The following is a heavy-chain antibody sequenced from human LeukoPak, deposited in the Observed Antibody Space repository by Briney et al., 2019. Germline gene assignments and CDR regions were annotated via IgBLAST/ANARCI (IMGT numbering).Heavy chain of an antibody. CDR2: IYYSGST. CDR3: ARTSRDHGGYYFDY. D-gene: IGHD3-16*01. V-gene: IGHV4-59*08. Sequence: PSETLSLTCTVSGGSISSYYWSWIRQPPGKGLEWIGYIYYSGSTNYNPSLKSRVTISVDTSKNQFSLKLSSVTAADTAVYYCARTSRDHGGYYFDYWGQGTLVTVSS. J-gene: IGHJ4*02. CDR1: GGSISSYY.